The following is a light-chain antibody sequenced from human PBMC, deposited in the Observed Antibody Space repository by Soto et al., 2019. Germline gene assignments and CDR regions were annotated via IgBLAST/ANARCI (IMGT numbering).Light chain of an antibody. CDR2: EVS. CDR3: SSYTRSTTRV. CDR1: SSDVGSYNL. J-gene: IGLJ2*01. Sequence: QSVLTQPASVSGSPGQSITISCTGTSSDVGSYNLVSWYQQHPGKAPKLMIYEVSNRPSGVSNRFSGSKSANTASLTISGLQAEDEADYYCSSYTRSTTRVFGGGTKVTVL. V-gene: IGLV2-14*02.